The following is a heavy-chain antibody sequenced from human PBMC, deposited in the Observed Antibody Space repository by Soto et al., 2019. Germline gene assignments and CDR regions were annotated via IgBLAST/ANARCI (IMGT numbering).Heavy chain of an antibody. J-gene: IGHJ4*02. D-gene: IGHD6-13*01. CDR2: IYHSGST. V-gene: IGHV4-4*02. Sequence: QVQLQESGPGLVKPSGTLSLTCAVSGGSISSSNWWSWVRQPPGKGLEWIGEIYHSGSTNYNASLKSRVTISVHKSNNQFSLNLSSVPATDTAVYYCSRGGAAVGPRPADYWGQGTLVTVSS. CDR3: SRGGAAVGPRPADY. CDR1: GGSISSSNW.